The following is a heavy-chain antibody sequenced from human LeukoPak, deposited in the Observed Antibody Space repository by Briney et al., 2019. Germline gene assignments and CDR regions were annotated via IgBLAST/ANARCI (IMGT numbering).Heavy chain of an antibody. J-gene: IGHJ4*02. CDR1: GFTFSNYG. V-gene: IGHV3-33*03. D-gene: IGHD5-24*01. Sequence: SGGSLRLSCVGSGFTFSNYGMHWLRQGPGKGVEGVALIWYDGSRKLYSDSVRGRFTISRDNSTNTLYLEMDSLRDEDTAKYYCAKARDGYNYGHHWGQGTLVTVSS. CDR2: IWYDGSRK. CDR3: AKARDGYNYGHH.